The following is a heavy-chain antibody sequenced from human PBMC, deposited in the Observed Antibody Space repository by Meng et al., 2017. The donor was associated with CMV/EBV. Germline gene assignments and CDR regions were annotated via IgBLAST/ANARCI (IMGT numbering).Heavy chain of an antibody. J-gene: IGHJ3*02. D-gene: IGHD3-22*01. V-gene: IGHV1-69*05. Sequence: SVKVSCKASGGTFSSYAISWVRQAPGQGLEWMGGIIPIFGTANYAQKFQGRVTITTDESTSTAYMELSSLRSEDTAVYYCARDDVGDSSGYYYQCAFDIWGQGTMVTVSS. CDR1: GGTFSSYA. CDR2: IIPIFGTA. CDR3: ARDDVGDSSGYYYQCAFDI.